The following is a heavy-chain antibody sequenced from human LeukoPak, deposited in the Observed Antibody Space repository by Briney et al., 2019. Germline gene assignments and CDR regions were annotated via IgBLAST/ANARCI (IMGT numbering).Heavy chain of an antibody. J-gene: IGHJ4*02. CDR3: ARTGSSGWSPFDY. CDR1: GFTFSSYA. CDR2: ISYDGSNK. D-gene: IGHD6-19*01. V-gene: IGHV3-30*04. Sequence: GRSLRLSCAASGFTFSSYAMHWVRQAPGKGLEWVAVISYDGSNKYYADSVKGRFTISRDNSKNTLYLQMNSLRAEDTAVYYCARTGSSGWSPFDYWGQGTLVTVSS.